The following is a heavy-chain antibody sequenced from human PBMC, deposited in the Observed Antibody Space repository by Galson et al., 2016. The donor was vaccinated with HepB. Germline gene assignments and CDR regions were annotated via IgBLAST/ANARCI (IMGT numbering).Heavy chain of an antibody. CDR1: GFSLSTSGVG. J-gene: IGHJ6*02. CDR3: ARGRRVVADSRYYYRMDV. D-gene: IGHD2-15*01. CDR2: IYWDDDK. V-gene: IGHV2-5*02. Sequence: PALVKPTQTLTLTCTFSGFSLSTSGVGVGWIRQPPGKALEWLALIYWDDDKRYSPSLKSRLTISKDTSKNQVVLTMTNMDPVDSATYYCARGRRVVADSRYYYRMDVWGQGTTVTVSS.